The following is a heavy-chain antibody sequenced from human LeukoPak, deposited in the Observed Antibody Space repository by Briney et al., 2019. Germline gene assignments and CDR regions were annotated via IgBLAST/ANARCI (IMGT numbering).Heavy chain of an antibody. CDR2: ISSSGSTI. CDR3: ARVAEAAAFDS. Sequence: GGSLRLSCAASGFTFSSYEMNWVRQAPGKGLEWVSYISSSGSTIYYADSVKGRFTIPRDNAKNSLYLQMNSLKPEDTAVYYCARVAEAAAFDSWGQGTLVTVSS. V-gene: IGHV3-48*03. CDR1: GFTFSSYE. J-gene: IGHJ4*02. D-gene: IGHD6-13*01.